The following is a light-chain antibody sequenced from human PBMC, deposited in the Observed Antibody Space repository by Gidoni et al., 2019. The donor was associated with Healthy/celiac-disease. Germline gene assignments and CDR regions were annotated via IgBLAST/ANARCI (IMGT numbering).Light chain of an antibody. J-gene: IGLJ2*01. CDR3: GTWDSSLSAVV. V-gene: IGLV1-51*01. CDR1: SSNIGNNY. Sequence: QSVLTQPPSVSAAPGQKVTISCSGSSSNIGNNYVPWYQQLPGTAPKLLIYDNNKRPSGTPDRFSGSKSGTSATLGITGLQTGDEADYYCGTWDSSLSAVVFGGGTKLTVL. CDR2: DNN.